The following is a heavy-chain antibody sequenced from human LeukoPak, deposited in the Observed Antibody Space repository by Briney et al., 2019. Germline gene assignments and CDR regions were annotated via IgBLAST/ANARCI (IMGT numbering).Heavy chain of an antibody. CDR3: AKGRTAIDY. CDR1: GFAFDSYA. CDR2: FSGDAGST. V-gene: IGHV3-23*01. J-gene: IGHJ4*02. Sequence: GGSLRLSCAASGFAFDSYAMTWVRQAPGKGLEWVSTFSGDAGSTYYADSVKGRFSISRDNSKNTLYLQMNSLRADDTAVYYCAKGRTAIDYWGQGTLVTVSS.